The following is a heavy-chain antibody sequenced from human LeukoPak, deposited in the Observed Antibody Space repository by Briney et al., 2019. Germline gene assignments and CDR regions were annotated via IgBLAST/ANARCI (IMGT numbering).Heavy chain of an antibody. Sequence: SETLSLTCTVSGGSISSGGYYWSWIRQHPGKGLEWIGYIYYTGTTYYNPSLKSRVTISVDTSKSQFSLKLSSVTAADTAVYYCARHRPMPYSFDCWGQGTLVTVSS. CDR3: ARHRPMPYSFDC. D-gene: IGHD2-2*01. V-gene: IGHV4-31*03. CDR1: GGSISSGGYY. CDR2: IYYTGTT. J-gene: IGHJ4*02.